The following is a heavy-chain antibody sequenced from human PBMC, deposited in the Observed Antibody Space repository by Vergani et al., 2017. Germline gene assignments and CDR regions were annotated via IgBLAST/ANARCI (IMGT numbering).Heavy chain of an antibody. CDR2: INHSGTI. J-gene: IGHJ3*01. CDR3: ARRAERWETLLRDDFDV. V-gene: IGHV4-34*10. CDR1: GGSMSGYY. D-gene: IGHD1-26*01. Sequence: QVRLQESGPGLVKPSETLSLTCSVSGGSMSGYYWSWIRQPPGKGLEWIGEINHSGTINYNPTLKSPFNVSIDTSRDHFSLKLRSVSAADTAVYFCARRAERWETLLRDDFDVWGQGTFVTVSP.